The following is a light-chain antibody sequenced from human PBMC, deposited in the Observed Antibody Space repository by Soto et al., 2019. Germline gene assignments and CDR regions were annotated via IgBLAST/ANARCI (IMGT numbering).Light chain of an antibody. CDR2: GAS. CDR1: QSVISNY. CDR3: QQYGSSPPIT. J-gene: IGKJ5*01. Sequence: EIVLTQSPGTLSLSPGERATLSCRASQSVISNYLAWYQQKPGQAPRLLIYGASSRATGIPDRLSGGGSGTDFTLTISRLEPEDFAVYFCQQYGSSPPITFGQGTRLEIK. V-gene: IGKV3-20*01.